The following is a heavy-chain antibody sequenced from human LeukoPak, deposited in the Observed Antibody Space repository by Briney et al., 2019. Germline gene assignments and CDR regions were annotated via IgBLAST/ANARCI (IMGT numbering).Heavy chain of an antibody. J-gene: IGHJ4*02. Sequence: ASVKVSCKASGYTFTGYYMHWVRQAPGQGLEWMGWINPNSGGTNYAQKFQGRVTMTRDTSISTAYMELSRLRSDDTAVYYCARDSGSYWTPYYFDYWGQGTLVTVSS. D-gene: IGHD1-26*01. CDR2: INPNSGGT. V-gene: IGHV1-2*02. CDR1: GYTFTGYY. CDR3: ARDSGSYWTPYYFDY.